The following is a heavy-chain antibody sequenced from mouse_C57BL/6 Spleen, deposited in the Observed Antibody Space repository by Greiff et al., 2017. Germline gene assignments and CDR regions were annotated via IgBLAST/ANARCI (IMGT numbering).Heavy chain of an antibody. D-gene: IGHD1-1*01. J-gene: IGHJ4*01. Sequence: VQLQQSGAELVKPGASVKMSCTASGFTFTDYCMNWVKQRTGQGLEWIGRIDPEAGGTKYAAKFQGKAIITADTTSNTAYLQLSSLTSEDTAVYYCSSGGVATVVGTKYYAMGYWGQGTSVTVST. V-gene: IGHV14-2*01. CDR1: GFTFTDYC. CDR3: SSGGVATVVGTKYYAMGY. CDR2: IDPEAGGT.